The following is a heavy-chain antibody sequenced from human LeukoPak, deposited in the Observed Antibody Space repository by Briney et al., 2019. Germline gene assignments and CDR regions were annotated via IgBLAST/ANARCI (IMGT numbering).Heavy chain of an antibody. J-gene: IGHJ2*01. CDR3: ARPSTVTGSRYFDL. CDR2: INHSRST. CDR1: GGSFSGYY. D-gene: IGHD4-11*01. V-gene: IGHV4-34*01. Sequence: SETLSLTCAVYGGSFSGYYWSWIRQPPGKGLEWLGEINHSRSTNYNPSLKSRVTISVDTSKNQFSLKLSFVTAADTAVYYCARPSTVTGSRYFDLWGRGTLVTVSS.